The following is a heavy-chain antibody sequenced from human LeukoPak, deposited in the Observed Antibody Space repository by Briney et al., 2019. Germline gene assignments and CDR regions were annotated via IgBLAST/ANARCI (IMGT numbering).Heavy chain of an antibody. CDR1: GGSISSYY. CDR2: IYYSGST. CDR3: ARLAYYDILTGYYAHFDY. D-gene: IGHD3-9*01. V-gene: IGHV4-59*08. J-gene: IGHJ4*02. Sequence: SETLSLTCTVSGGSISSYYWSWIRQPPGKGLEWIGYIYYSGSTNYNPSLESRVTISVDTSKNQFSLKLSSVTAADTAVYYCARLAYYDILTGYYAHFDYWGQGTLVTVSS.